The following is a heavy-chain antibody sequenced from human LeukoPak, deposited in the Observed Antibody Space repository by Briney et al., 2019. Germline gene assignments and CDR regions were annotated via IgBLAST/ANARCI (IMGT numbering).Heavy chain of an antibody. J-gene: IGHJ1*01. Sequence: GGSLRLSCATSGLTFRTTWMHWVRQAPGKGLMWVSRMNGEGTTIDYADSVKGRFTVSRDYAKNTLFLQMNNLRTEDTALYFCATARNFRFEYWGQGSWSSSPQ. CDR3: ATARNFRFEY. CDR2: MNGEGTTI. V-gene: IGHV3-74*01. D-gene: IGHD1-7*01. CDR1: GLTFRTTW.